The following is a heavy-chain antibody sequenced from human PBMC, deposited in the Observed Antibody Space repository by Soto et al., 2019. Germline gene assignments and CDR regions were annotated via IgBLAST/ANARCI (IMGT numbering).Heavy chain of an antibody. J-gene: IGHJ5*02. CDR1: GYTFTSYG. CDR3: ARENWFDP. Sequence: GASVKVSCKASGYTFTSYGISWVRQAPGQGLEWMGGIIAYNGNTNYAQKFQGRVTMTTDESTSTAYMELSSLRSEDTAVYYCARENWFDPWGQGTLVTVSS. CDR2: IIAYNGNT. V-gene: IGHV1-18*01.